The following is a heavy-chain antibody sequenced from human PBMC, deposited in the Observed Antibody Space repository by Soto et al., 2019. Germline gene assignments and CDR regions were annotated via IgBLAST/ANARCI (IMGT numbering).Heavy chain of an antibody. D-gene: IGHD5-18*01. CDR1: GFTFSSYA. CDR2: ISYDGSNK. CDR3: ARVTGVWRGYSYVQFDY. V-gene: IGHV3-30-3*01. Sequence: QVQLVESGGGVVQPGRSLRLSCAASGFTFSSYAMHWVRQAPGKGLEWVAVISYDGSNKYYADSVKGRFTISRDNSKNTLYMQMNSLRAEDTAVYYCARVTGVWRGYSYVQFDYWGQGTLVTVSS. J-gene: IGHJ4*02.